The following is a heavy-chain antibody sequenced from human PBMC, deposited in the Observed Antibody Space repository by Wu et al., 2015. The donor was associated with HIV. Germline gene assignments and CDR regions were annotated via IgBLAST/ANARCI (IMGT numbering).Heavy chain of an antibody. J-gene: IGHJ4*02. Sequence: QVQLVQSGAEVKKPGSSVMVSCKASGGTFRFYAISWVRQAPGQGLEWMGGIIPMFGTAKYAQKFQGRVTLTTDESTSTAYMEVSSLISEDTAVYYCALLSPDPTMASHWGQGTLVTVSS. V-gene: IGHV1-69*05. CDR3: ALLSPDPTMASH. D-gene: IGHD5-18*01. CDR2: IIPMFGTA. CDR1: GGTFRFYA.